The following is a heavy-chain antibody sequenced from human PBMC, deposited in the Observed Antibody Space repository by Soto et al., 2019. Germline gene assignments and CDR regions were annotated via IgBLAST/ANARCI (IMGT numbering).Heavy chain of an antibody. V-gene: IGHV3-23*01. CDR3: ARGGYCSSTSCRTDAFDI. CDR1: GFTFSSYA. Sequence: GGSLRLSCAASGFTFSSYAMSWVRQAPGKGLEWVSAISGSGGSTYYADSVKGRFTISRDNSKNTLYLQMNSLRAEDTAVYYCARGGYCSSTSCRTDAFDIWGQGTMVTVSS. D-gene: IGHD2-2*01. CDR2: ISGSGGST. J-gene: IGHJ3*02.